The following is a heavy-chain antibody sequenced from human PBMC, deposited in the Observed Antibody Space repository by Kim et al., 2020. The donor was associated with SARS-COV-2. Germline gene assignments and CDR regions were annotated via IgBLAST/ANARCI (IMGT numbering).Heavy chain of an antibody. J-gene: IGHJ4*02. V-gene: IGHV3-23*01. D-gene: IGHD3-10*01. CDR2: ISGSGGST. CDR1: GFTFSSYA. CDR3: AKDRTLLPGSGY. Sequence: GGSLRLSCAASGFTFSSYAISWVRQAPGKGLEWVSAISGSGGSTYYADSVKGRFTISRDNSKNTLYLQMNSLRAEDTAVYYCAKDRTLLPGSGYWGQGTLVTVSS.